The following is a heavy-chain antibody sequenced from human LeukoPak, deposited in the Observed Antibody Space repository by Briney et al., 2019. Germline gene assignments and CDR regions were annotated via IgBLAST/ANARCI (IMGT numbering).Heavy chain of an antibody. CDR2: ISAYNGNT. CDR1: GYTFTSYG. Sequence: ASVKVSCKASGYTFTSYGISWVRQAPGQGLEWMGWISAYNGNTNYAQKLQGRVTMTTDTSTSTAYMELRSLRSDDTAVYYCARDLQGAGYYGSGSYPPGLAVGRRPDYYMDVWGKGTTVTVSS. CDR3: ARDLQGAGYYGSGSYPPGLAVGRRPDYYMDV. J-gene: IGHJ6*03. V-gene: IGHV1-18*01. D-gene: IGHD3-10*01.